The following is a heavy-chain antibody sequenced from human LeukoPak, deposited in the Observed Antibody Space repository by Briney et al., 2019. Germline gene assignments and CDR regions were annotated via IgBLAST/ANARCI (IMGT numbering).Heavy chain of an antibody. CDR2: IRSKAHGGTT. J-gene: IGHJ4*02. V-gene: IGHV3-49*03. D-gene: IGHD2-21*02. CDR3: TRDGRIAYCGGDCYSGNDY. Sequence: GGSLRLSCTASGFTFGDYAMSWFRQAPGKGREWEGFIRSKAHGGTTEYAASVKGRLTISRDDSKSIAYLQMNSLKTEDTAVYYCTRDGRIAYCGGDCYSGNDYWGQGTLVTVSS. CDR1: GFTFGDYA.